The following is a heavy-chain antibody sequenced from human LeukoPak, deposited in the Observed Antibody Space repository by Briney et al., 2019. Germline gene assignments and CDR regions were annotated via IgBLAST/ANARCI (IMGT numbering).Heavy chain of an antibody. CDR1: GGSISSGGYY. CDR3: ARGEPSTFDY. CDR2: IYYSGST. Sequence: SETLSLTCTVSGGSISSGGYYWSWIRQHPGKGLEWIGYIYYSGSTYYNPSLKSRVTISVDTSKNQFSLKLSSVTAADTAVYYCARGEPSTFDYWGQGTLVTVSS. J-gene: IGHJ4*02. V-gene: IGHV4-31*03. D-gene: IGHD3-16*01.